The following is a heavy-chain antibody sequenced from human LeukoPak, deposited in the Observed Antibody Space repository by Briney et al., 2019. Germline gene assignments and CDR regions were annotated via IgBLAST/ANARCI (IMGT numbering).Heavy chain of an antibody. J-gene: IGHJ4*02. CDR1: GFTFSSYA. V-gene: IGHV3-30-3*01. CDR3: ARDPFYSNPHFDY. D-gene: IGHD4-11*01. CDR2: ISYDGSNK. Sequence: PGGSLRLSCAASGFTFSSYAMDWVRQAPGKGLEWVAVISYDGSNKYYADSVKGRFTISRDNSKNTLYLQMNSLRAEDTAVYYCARDPFYSNPHFDYWGQGTLVTVSS.